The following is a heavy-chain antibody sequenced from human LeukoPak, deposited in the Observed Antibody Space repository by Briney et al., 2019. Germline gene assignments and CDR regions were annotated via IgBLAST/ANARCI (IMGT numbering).Heavy chain of an antibody. CDR3: ARDRSSGYYFYYYGMDV. V-gene: IGHV1-18*01. CDR1: GYTFTSYG. CDR2: ISAYNGNT. Sequence: ASVKVSCKASGYTFTSYGISWVRQAPGQGLEWMGWISAYNGNTNYAQKLQGRVTMTTDTSTSTAYMELRSLRSDDTAVYYCARDRSSGYYFYYYGMDVWGQGTLVTVSS. J-gene: IGHJ6*02. D-gene: IGHD3-22*01.